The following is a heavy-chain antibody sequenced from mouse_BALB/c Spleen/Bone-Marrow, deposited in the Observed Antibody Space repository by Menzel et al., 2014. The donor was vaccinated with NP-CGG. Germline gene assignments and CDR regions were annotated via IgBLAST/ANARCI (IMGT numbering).Heavy chain of an antibody. Sequence: VHVKQSGPELVKPGASVKISCKTSGCTFTEYTMHWVKRSHGKSLEWIGGINPNNGGTSYNQKFKGKATLTVDKSSSTAYMELRSLTSEDSAVYYCARGNYDAYFDVWGAGTTVTVSS. CDR2: INPNNGGT. J-gene: IGHJ1*01. D-gene: IGHD2-4*01. CDR3: ARGNYDAYFDV. CDR1: GCTFTEYT. V-gene: IGHV1-18*01.